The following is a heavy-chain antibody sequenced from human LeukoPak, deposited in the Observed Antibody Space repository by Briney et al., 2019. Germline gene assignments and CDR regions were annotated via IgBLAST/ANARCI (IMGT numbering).Heavy chain of an antibody. D-gene: IGHD3-3*01. V-gene: IGHV4-34*01. CDR2: INHSGST. J-gene: IGHJ5*02. CDR1: GGSFSGYY. CDR3: ARGRRKAEGYDFWSGYPKGWFDP. Sequence: PSETLSLTCAVCGGSFSGYYWSWIRQPPGKGLEWIGEINHSGSTNYNPSLKSRVTISVDTSKNQFSLKLSSVTAADTAVYYCARGRRKAEGYDFWSGYPKGWFDPWGQGTLVTVSS.